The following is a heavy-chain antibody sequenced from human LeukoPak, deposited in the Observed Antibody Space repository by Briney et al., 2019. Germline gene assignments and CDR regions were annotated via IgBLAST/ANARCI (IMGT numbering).Heavy chain of an antibody. J-gene: IGHJ4*02. D-gene: IGHD6-19*01. CDR1: GFTFDDFA. V-gene: IGHV3-9*01. CDR2: ISWNTGTI. Sequence: GGSLRLSCAASGFTFDDFAMHWVRQAPGKGLEWVSGISWNTGTINYVDSVKGRFTISRDNAKNSLYLQMNSLRPEDTAFYYWARNLAGRWPVSCLDYWGQGTLVTASS. CDR3: ARNLAGRWPVSCLDY.